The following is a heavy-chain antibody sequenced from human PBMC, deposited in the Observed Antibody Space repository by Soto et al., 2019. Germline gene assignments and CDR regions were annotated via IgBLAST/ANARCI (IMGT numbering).Heavy chain of an antibody. CDR3: ARESGGASATLDYYYFYMDV. CDR2: INPNGGAT. D-gene: IGHD1-26*01. J-gene: IGHJ6*03. CDR1: GDSFSAYY. V-gene: IGHV1-2*02. Sequence: QVQLVQSGAEVMKPGASVKVSCKTSGDSFSAYYLHWLRQAPGQAFEWLGWINPNGGATKYAQKFRGRVAMTRDTSIRTAYLELTSLRSDDTAIYYCARESGGASATLDYYYFYMDVWGKGTTVTVSS.